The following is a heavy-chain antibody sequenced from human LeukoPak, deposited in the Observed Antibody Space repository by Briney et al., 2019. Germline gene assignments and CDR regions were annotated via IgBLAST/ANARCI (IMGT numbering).Heavy chain of an antibody. Sequence: GESLKISCKGSGYSFTSYWIGWVRQMPGKGLEWMGIIYPGDSDTRYSPSFQGQVTISADKSISTAHLQWSSLKASDTAMYYCARFGSSTKIWFDPWGQGTLVTVSS. D-gene: IGHD2-2*01. CDR1: GYSFTSYW. CDR3: ARFGSSTKIWFDP. J-gene: IGHJ5*02. CDR2: IYPGDSDT. V-gene: IGHV5-51*01.